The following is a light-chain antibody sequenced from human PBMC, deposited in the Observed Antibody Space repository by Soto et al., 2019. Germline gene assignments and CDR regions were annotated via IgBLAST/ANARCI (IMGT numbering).Light chain of an antibody. CDR2: DVS. J-gene: IGLJ2*01. Sequence: QSALTQPRSVSGSPGQSVTISCTRTSSDVGGYNYVSWYQQHPGKAPKLMIYDVSKRPSGVPDRFSGSKSGNTASLTISGLQAEDEADYYCCSYAGSYTFAVFGEGTKLTVL. CDR1: SSDVGGYNY. CDR3: CSYAGSYTFAV. V-gene: IGLV2-11*01.